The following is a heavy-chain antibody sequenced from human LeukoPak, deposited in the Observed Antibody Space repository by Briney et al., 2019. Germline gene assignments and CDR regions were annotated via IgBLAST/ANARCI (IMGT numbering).Heavy chain of an antibody. CDR3: SRGLVGVVGGLSYCYFDL. CDR1: GGSISSPCSF. D-gene: IGHD2-8*02. Sequence: PSETLSLTCTVSGGSISSPCSFWSWIRQPAGRGLEGFGRIFNTGRTNYNPTLKSRVPISVAKSKNHFTLNLSAVTGAGTANYSVSRGLVGVVGGLSYCYFDLWGRGTLVSVS. V-gene: IGHV4-61*02. CDR2: IFNTGRT. J-gene: IGHJ2*01.